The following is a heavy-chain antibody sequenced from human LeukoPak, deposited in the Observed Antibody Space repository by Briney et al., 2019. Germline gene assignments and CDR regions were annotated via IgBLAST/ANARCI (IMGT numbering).Heavy chain of an antibody. Sequence: ASMKVSCKASGYTFSAYHVHWVRQAPGQGPEWMGWINPKNGDTKYAQKFQGRVTMTGDTSITKAYMDLSRLRFDDTAVYYCAILRLSTGLWYFFDVWGRGTLVTVSS. CDR2: INPKNGDT. D-gene: IGHD2-21*01. J-gene: IGHJ2*01. V-gene: IGHV1-2*02. CDR1: GYTFSAYH. CDR3: AILRLSTGLWYFFDV.